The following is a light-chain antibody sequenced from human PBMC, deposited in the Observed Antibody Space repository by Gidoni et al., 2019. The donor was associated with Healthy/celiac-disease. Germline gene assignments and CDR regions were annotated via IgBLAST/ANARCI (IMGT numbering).Light chain of an antibody. CDR3: QAWDSSTVV. Sequence: SYAPTPPSPVSVSPGQTASITCSGDKLGDKYACWYQQKPGQSPVLVIYQDSKRPSGIPERFSGSNSGNTATLTISGTQAMDEADYYCQAWDSSTVVFGGGTKLTVL. V-gene: IGLV3-1*01. CDR1: KLGDKY. J-gene: IGLJ2*01. CDR2: QDS.